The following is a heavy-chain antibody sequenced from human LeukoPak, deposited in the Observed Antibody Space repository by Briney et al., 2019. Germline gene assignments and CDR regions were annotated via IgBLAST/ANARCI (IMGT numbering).Heavy chain of an antibody. CDR1: GFTFDDYA. CDR2: ISWNSGSI. J-gene: IGHJ3*02. D-gene: IGHD1-26*01. V-gene: IGHV3-9*01. CDR3: AKDIKWELPPDAFDI. Sequence: PGGSLRLSCAASGFTFDDYAMHWVRHAPGKGLEWVSGISWNSGSIGYADSVKGRFTISRDNAKNSLYLQMNSLRAEDTALYYCAKDIKWELPPDAFDIWGQGTMVTVSS.